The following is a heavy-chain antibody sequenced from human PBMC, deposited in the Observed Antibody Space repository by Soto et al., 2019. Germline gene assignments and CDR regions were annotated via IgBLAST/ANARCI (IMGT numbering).Heavy chain of an antibody. Sequence: GGSLRLSCAASGFTFSSYGMHWVRQAPGKGLEWVAVIWYDGSNKYYADSVKGRFTISRDNSKNTLYLQMNSLRAEDTAVYYCARGGYCTNGVCYGYYYYGMDVWGQGXTVTVSS. V-gene: IGHV3-33*01. CDR1: GFTFSSYG. J-gene: IGHJ6*02. D-gene: IGHD2-8*01. CDR2: IWYDGSNK. CDR3: ARGGYCTNGVCYGYYYYGMDV.